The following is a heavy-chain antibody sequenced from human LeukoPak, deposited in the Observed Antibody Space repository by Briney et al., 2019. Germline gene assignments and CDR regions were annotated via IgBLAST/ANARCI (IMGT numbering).Heavy chain of an antibody. Sequence: GGSLRLSYAASGFTVSSNYMSWVRQPPGKGLEWVSVIYSGGSTYYADSVKGRFTISRDNSKNTLYLQMNSLRAEDTAVYYCARKNSNYYYGMDVWGQGTTVTVSS. CDR3: ARKNSNYYYGMDV. V-gene: IGHV3-53*01. D-gene: IGHD1-7*01. CDR2: IYSGGST. CDR1: GFTVSSNY. J-gene: IGHJ6*02.